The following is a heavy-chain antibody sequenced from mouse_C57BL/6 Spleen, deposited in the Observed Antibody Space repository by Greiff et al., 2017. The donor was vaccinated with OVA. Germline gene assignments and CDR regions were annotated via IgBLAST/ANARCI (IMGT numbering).Heavy chain of an antibody. V-gene: IGHV1-9*01. D-gene: IGHD1-1*01. Sequence: VQLQQSGAELMKPGASVKLSCKATGYTFTGYWIEWVKQRPGHGLEWIGEILPGSGSTNYNEKFKGKATFTAATSSNTAYMQLSSLTTEDSAIYYCARWGDYGSSPYYAMDYWGQGTSVTVSS. CDR3: ARWGDYGSSPYYAMDY. J-gene: IGHJ4*01. CDR2: ILPGSGST. CDR1: GYTFTGYW.